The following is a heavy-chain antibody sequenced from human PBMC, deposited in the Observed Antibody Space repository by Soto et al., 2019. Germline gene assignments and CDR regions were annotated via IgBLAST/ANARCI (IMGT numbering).Heavy chain of an antibody. D-gene: IGHD3-16*01. Sequence: PGGSLRLSCAASGFTFSSYSMNWVRQAPGKGLEWVSSISSSSSYIYYADSVKGRFTISRDNAKNSLYLQMNSLRAEDTAVYYCARDLPLRRALYYYYYMDVWGKGTTVTVSS. CDR2: ISSSSSYI. J-gene: IGHJ6*03. CDR1: GFTFSSYS. CDR3: ARDLPLRRALYYYYYMDV. V-gene: IGHV3-21*01.